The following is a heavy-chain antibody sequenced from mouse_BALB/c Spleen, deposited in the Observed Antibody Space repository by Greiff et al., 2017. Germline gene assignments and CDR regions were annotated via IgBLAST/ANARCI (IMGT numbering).Heavy chain of an antibody. V-gene: IGHV1-14*01. CDR2: INPYNDGT. CDR3: AREAAYFYFDY. J-gene: IGHJ2*01. CDR1: GYTFTSYV. D-gene: IGHD1-1*01. Sequence: VHVKQSGPELVKPGASVKMSCKASGYTFTSYVMHWVKQKPGQGLEWIGYINPYNDGTKYNEKFKGKATLTSDKSSSTAYMELSSLTSEDSAVYYCAREAAYFYFDYWGQGTTLTVSS.